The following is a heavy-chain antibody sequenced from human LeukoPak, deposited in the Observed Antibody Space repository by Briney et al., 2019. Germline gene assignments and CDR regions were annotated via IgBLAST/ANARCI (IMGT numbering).Heavy chain of an antibody. CDR1: GFTFSSYG. Sequence: PGGSLRLSCAASGFTFSSYGMHWVRQAPGKGLEWVSAISGSGGSTDYADSVKGRFTISRDNAKNTLYLQMNSLRAEDTAVYYCVRGGVDYWGQGTLVTVSS. J-gene: IGHJ4*02. CDR2: ISGSGGST. CDR3: VRGGVDY. D-gene: IGHD3-16*01. V-gene: IGHV3-74*01.